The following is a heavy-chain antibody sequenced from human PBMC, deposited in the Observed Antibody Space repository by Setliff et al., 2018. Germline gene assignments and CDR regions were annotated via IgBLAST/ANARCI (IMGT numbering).Heavy chain of an antibody. CDR2: LSWRGDNI. CDR3: ARAKAGTLFDY. D-gene: IGHD6-19*01. Sequence: GGSLRLSCLASGFTFDDYGMSWVRQAPGKGMEWVSGLSWRGDNIGYADSVKGRFTISRDNAKNSLYLHMHSLGAEDTAVYYCARAKAGTLFDYWGQGTLVTVSS. V-gene: IGHV3-20*04. CDR1: GFTFDDYG. J-gene: IGHJ4*02.